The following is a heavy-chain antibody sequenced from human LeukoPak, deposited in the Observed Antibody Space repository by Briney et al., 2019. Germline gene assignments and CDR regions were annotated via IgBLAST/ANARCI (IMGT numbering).Heavy chain of an antibody. V-gene: IGHV3-30*03. D-gene: IGHD5-24*01. CDR3: ARDPLLSRDGYPGGFDY. CDR1: GFTFSSYG. CDR2: ISYDGSSK. J-gene: IGHJ4*02. Sequence: GGSLRLSCAASGFTFSSYGMQWVRQAPGKGLEWVAFISYDGSSKYYADSVKGRFTISRDNSKNTLYLQMNSLRAEDTAVYYCARDPLLSRDGYPGGFDYWGQGTLVTVSS.